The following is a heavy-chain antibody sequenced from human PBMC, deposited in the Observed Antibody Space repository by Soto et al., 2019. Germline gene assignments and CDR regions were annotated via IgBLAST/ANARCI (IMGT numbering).Heavy chain of an antibody. CDR1: GYTFTNYA. D-gene: IGHD6-19*01. Sequence: QVQLVQSGAEVKKPGASVKFSCKASGYTFTNYAIHWVRQDPGQRLEWMGWINAGNGNTKYSQKFQGRGTITRDTSASTAYMELSSLRSEDTAVYFCARSGYSSGWYHWYFDFWGRGTLVTVSS. J-gene: IGHJ2*01. V-gene: IGHV1-3*01. CDR3: ARSGYSSGWYHWYFDF. CDR2: INAGNGNT.